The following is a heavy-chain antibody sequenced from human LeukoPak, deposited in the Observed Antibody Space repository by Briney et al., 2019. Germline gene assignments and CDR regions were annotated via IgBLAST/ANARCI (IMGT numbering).Heavy chain of an antibody. CDR2: IIPILGIA. J-gene: IGHJ3*02. Sequence: SVNVSRKASGGTFSSYAISWVRQAPGQGLEWMGRIIPILGIANYAQKFQGRVTITADKSTSTAYMELSSLRSEDTAVYYCARGEAFDIWGQGTMVAVSS. CDR1: GGTFSSYA. CDR3: ARGEAFDI. V-gene: IGHV1-69*04.